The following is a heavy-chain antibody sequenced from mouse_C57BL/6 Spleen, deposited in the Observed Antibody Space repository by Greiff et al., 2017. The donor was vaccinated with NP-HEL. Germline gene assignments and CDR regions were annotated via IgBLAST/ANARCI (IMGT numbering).Heavy chain of an antibody. Sequence: VQLPQSGAELVKPGASVTLSCTASGFNIKDYYMHWVKQRTEQGLEWIGRIDPEDGETKYAPKFQGKATITADTSSNTAYLQLSSLTSEDTAVYYCAVWLRRNYYYAMDYWGQGTSVTVSS. J-gene: IGHJ4*01. CDR1: GFNIKDYY. CDR3: AVWLRRNYYYAMDY. CDR2: IDPEDGET. D-gene: IGHD2-2*01. V-gene: IGHV14-2*01.